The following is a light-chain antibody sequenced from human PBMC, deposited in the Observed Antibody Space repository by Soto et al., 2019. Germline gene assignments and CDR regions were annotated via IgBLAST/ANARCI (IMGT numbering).Light chain of an antibody. CDR2: KAS. V-gene: IGKV1-5*03. CDR1: QTISSW. Sequence: DSQMTQSPSTLAATVGDTVSSTCLASQTISSWLAWYQQKPGKAPKLLIYKASTLKSGVPSRFSGSGSGTEFTLTISSLQPDDFATHYCQHYNSYSEAFGQGTKVDIK. J-gene: IGKJ1*01. CDR3: QHYNSYSEA.